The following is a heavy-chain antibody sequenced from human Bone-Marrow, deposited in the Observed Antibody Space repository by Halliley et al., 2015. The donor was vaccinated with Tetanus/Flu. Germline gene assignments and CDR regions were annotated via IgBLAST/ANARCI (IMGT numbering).Heavy chain of an antibody. Sequence: CAASGFSVSTYAMQWVRQAPGKGLQSVSGISGNGETTFYADSVKGRFTISRDSSKNTLYLQMDSLRIEDMAVYYCTRGLRVVRGFSRNYYGLDVWGQGTTVTVSS. J-gene: IGHJ6*02. CDR2: ISGNGETT. CDR1: GFSVSTYA. D-gene: IGHD3-10*01. V-gene: IGHV3-64*02. CDR3: TRGLRVVRGFSRNYYGLDV.